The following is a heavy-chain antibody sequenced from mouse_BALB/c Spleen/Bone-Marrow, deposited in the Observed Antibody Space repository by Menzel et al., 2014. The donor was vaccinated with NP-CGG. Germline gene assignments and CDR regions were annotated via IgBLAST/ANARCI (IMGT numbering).Heavy chain of an antibody. D-gene: IGHD4-1*01. CDR1: GYTFTSYT. CDR3: AREARTGAWLTY. J-gene: IGHJ3*01. V-gene: IGHV1-4*02. CDR2: INPSSGYT. Sequence: QVHVKQSGAELARPGASVKMSCKASGYTFTSYTIQWVKQRPGQGLEWIGYINPSSGYTDYNQKFKDKTTLTADKSSNTAYMQLTSLTSEDSAVYSCAREARTGAWLTYWGQGTLVTVPA.